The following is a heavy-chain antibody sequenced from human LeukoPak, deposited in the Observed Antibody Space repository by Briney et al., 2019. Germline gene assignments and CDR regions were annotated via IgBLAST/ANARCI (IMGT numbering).Heavy chain of an antibody. V-gene: IGHV4-34*01. J-gene: IGHJ4*02. CDR3: ARGGGTYYYDR. CDR1: GGSFSGYY. Sequence: LETLSLTCAVYGGSFSGYYWTWIRQPPGKGLEWIGEINHSGSTNYNPSLKSRVTISVDTSKNQFSLKLSSVTAADTAVYYCARGGGTYYYDRWGPGTLVTVSS. D-gene: IGHD1-26*01. CDR2: INHSGST.